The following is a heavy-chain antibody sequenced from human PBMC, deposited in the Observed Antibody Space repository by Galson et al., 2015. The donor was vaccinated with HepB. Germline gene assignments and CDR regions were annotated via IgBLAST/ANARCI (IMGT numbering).Heavy chain of an antibody. J-gene: IGHJ5*02. Sequence: SLRLSCAASGFTFSSYALSWVRQAPGKGLEWVSSISGSGSNTFYADSVKGRFTISRDNSKNALSVQMNSLRAEDTAVYYCAKDSARAWFDTWAREPWSPSPQ. V-gene: IGHV3-23*01. CDR3: AKDSARAWFDT. CDR2: ISGSGSNT. CDR1: GFTFSSYA.